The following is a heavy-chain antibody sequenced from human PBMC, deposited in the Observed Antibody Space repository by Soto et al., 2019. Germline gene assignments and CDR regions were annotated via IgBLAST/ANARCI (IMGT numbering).Heavy chain of an antibody. J-gene: IGHJ4*02. V-gene: IGHV4-4*07. CDR2: LHSTGTT. CDR1: GDSIRAHY. Sequence: SETLSLTCTVSGDSIRAHYWSWIRQAAGKGLEWIARLHSTGTTDYNPSLQSRLTISGDASKNQFSLKLSSVTAAGTALYYCARGRGYSYGPYYFDYWGQGTLVTVSS. CDR3: ARGRGYSYGPYYFDY. D-gene: IGHD5-18*01.